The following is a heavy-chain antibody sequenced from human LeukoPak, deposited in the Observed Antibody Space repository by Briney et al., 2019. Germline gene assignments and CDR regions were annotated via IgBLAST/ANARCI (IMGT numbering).Heavy chain of an antibody. V-gene: IGHV4-59*12. J-gene: IGHJ4*02. CDR1: GGSISSYY. Sequence: SETLSLTCIVSGGSISSYYWSWIRQPPGKGLEWIGYIYYSGSTNYNPSLKSRVTISVDKSKNQFSLKLSSVTAADTAVYYCATTYYDYVWGSYWVFDYWGQGTLVTVSS. CDR3: ATTYYDYVWGSYWVFDY. CDR2: IYYSGST. D-gene: IGHD3-16*01.